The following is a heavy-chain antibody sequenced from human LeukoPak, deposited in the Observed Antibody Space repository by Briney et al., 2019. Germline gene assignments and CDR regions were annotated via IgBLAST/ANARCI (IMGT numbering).Heavy chain of an antibody. D-gene: IGHD1-14*01. CDR3: ARDSITLPGAYFDY. CDR1: GYTFTGYY. CDR2: INPYSGGT. J-gene: IGHJ4*02. Sequence: ASVKVSCKASGYTFTGYYMHWVRQAPGQGLEWMGWINPYSGGTNSAQKFQGRVTMTRDTSISTAYMELSRLRSDDTAMYYCARDSITLPGAYFDYWGQGTLVTVSS. V-gene: IGHV1-2*02.